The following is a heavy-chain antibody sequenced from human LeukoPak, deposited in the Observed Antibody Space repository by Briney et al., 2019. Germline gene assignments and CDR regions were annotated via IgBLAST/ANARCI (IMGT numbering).Heavy chain of an antibody. CDR3: ASRYCSGRCHSSYYYYYGMDV. D-gene: IGHD2-15*01. Sequence: ASVKVSFKASGGTFNSYVITWVRQAPGQGLEWMGGIILTFGTANYAQRFQGRVAITADESTSTVYMELSSLTSEDTAVYYCASRYCSGRCHSSYYYYYGMDVWGQGTTVTVSS. V-gene: IGHV1-69*13. J-gene: IGHJ6*02. CDR2: IILTFGTA. CDR1: GGTFNSYV.